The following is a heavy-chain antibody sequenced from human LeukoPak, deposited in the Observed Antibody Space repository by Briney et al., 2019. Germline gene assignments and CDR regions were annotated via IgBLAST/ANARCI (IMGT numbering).Heavy chain of an antibody. D-gene: IGHD5-24*01. J-gene: IGHJ4*02. V-gene: IGHV3-21*04. CDR3: AKDIDGYNCFDY. Sequence: GGSLRLSCAASGFTFSTYSMNWVRQAPGKGLEWVSSISSSSTNIYYADSMKGRFTISRDNSKNTLYLQMNSLRAEDTAVYYCAKDIDGYNCFDYWGQGTLVTVSS. CDR2: ISSSSTNI. CDR1: GFTFSTYS.